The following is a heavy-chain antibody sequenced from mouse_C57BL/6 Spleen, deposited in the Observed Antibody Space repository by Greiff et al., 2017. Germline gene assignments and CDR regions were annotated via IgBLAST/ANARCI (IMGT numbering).Heavy chain of an antibody. CDR2: IWRGGST. Sequence: VQLQQSGPGLVQPSQSLSITCTVSGFSLTSYGVHWVRQSPGKGLEWLGVIWRGGSTDYNAAFMSRLGITKDNSKSQVFFKMNRLQADDTAIYSGDKPSYYGSRYGGFAYWGQGTLVTVSA. CDR3: DKPSYYGSRYGGFAY. CDR1: GFSLTSYG. J-gene: IGHJ3*01. D-gene: IGHD1-1*01. V-gene: IGHV2-5*01.